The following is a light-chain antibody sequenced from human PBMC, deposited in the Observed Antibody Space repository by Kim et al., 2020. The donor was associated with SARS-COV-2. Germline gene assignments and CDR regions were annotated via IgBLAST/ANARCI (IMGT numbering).Light chain of an antibody. CDR3: CSYAGTRNWV. V-gene: IGLV2-23*02. Sequence: GQAITISSTGTSSDVDSYNLVYWYQRHPGKAPKQMIYEVNERTSGVSNRLSGSKTADTASQTISGLQAEDEADYYCCSYAGTRNWVFGGGTQLTVL. CDR2: EVN. J-gene: IGLJ3*02. CDR1: SSDVDSYNL.